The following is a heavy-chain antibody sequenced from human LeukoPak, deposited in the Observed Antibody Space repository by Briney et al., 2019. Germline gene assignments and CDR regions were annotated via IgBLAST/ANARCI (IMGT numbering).Heavy chain of an antibody. Sequence: SETPSLTCTVSGGSISSSNYCGGWIRQPPGKGLEWIGSICYSGSTYSSGSTYYNPSLKSRVTISVDTSNNQFSLKLSSVTAADTAVYYCARHGFGGYCSGSSCYFAYWGQGTLVTVSS. CDR1: GGSISSSNYC. D-gene: IGHD2-15*01. V-gene: IGHV4-39*01. CDR2: ICYSGSTYSSGST. CDR3: ARHGFGGYCSGSSCYFAY. J-gene: IGHJ4*02.